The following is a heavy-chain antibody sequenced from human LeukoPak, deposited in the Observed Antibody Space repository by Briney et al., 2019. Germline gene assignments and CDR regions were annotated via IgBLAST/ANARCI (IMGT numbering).Heavy chain of an antibody. Sequence: PGGSLRLSCAASGFTFSSYGMHWVRQAPGKGLEWVAVISYDGSNKYYADSVKGRFTISRDNSKNTLYLQMNSLRAEDTAVYYCAKDRDGGLRFLEWLSIGYYFDYWGRGTLVTVSS. J-gene: IGHJ4*02. CDR1: GFTFSSYG. V-gene: IGHV3-30*18. CDR2: ISYDGSNK. CDR3: AKDRDGGLRFLEWLSIGYYFDY. D-gene: IGHD3-3*01.